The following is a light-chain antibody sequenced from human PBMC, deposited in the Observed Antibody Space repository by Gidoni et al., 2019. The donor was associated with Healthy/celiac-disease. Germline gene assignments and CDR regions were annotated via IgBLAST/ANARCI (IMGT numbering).Light chain of an antibody. CDR2: STN. J-gene: IGLJ3*02. CDR1: SSNIGSNT. V-gene: IGLV1-44*01. Sequence: QSVLTQPPSASVPPGQRVTISSSGSSSNIGSNTVNWYQQLPGTAPKLLIYSTNQRPSGVPDRFSGSKSGTSASLAISGLQSEDEADYYCAAWDDSLNGPVFGGGTKLTVL. CDR3: AAWDDSLNGPV.